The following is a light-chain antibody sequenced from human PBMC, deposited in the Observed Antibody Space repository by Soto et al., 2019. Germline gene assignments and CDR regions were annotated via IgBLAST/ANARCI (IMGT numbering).Light chain of an antibody. CDR3: CSDAGSNTVV. CDR2: DVS. Sequence: QSALTQPRSVSGSPGQSVTISCTGTSSDVGGYNYVSWYQQHSGKAPKLMIYDVSKRPSGVPDRFSGSKSVNTASLTISGLQSEDDDDYYCCSDAGSNTVVCGGGTKLTVL. V-gene: IGLV2-11*01. CDR1: SSDVGGYNY. J-gene: IGLJ2*01.